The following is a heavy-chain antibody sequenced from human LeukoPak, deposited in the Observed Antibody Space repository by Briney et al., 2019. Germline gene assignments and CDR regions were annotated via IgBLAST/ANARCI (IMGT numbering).Heavy chain of an antibody. J-gene: IGHJ6*03. V-gene: IGHV4-30-4*08. CDR2: IYYSGST. Sequence: SQTLSLTCTVSGGSISSGDYYWSWIRQPPGKGLEWIGYIYYSGSTYYNPSLKSRVTISVDTSKNQFSLKLSSVTAADTAVYYCARDPDYAAYMDVWGKGTTVTVSS. CDR3: ARDPDYAAYMDV. D-gene: IGHD4-17*01. CDR1: GGSISSGDYY.